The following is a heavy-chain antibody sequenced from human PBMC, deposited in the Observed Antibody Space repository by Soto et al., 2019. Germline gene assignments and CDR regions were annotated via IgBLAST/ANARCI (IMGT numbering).Heavy chain of an antibody. J-gene: IGHJ4*02. CDR1: GYTFTSYA. CDR3: ARPKESCSGGSCLYYFDF. CDR2: INAGNGNT. D-gene: IGHD2-15*01. Sequence: QVQLVQSGAEEKKPGASVKVSCKASGYTFTSYAMHWVCQAPGQRLEWMGWINAGNGNTKYSQKFQGRVTITRDTSASTAYMELSSLRSEDTAVYYCARPKESCSGGSCLYYFDFWGQGTLVTVSS. V-gene: IGHV1-3*05.